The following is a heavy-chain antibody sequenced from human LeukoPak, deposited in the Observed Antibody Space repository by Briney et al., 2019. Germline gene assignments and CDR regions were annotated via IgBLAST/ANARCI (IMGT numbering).Heavy chain of an antibody. D-gene: IGHD6-19*01. CDR1: GGSISNYY. Sequence: PSETLSLTCTVSGGSISNYYWSWVRQPPGKGLEWIGYIHYSGSTNYNPSLKSRVTISLGTSKNQFSLKLSSVTAADTAVYYCARPYSSGWDYWGQGILVTVSS. CDR3: ARPYSSGWDY. CDR2: IHYSGST. V-gene: IGHV4-59*01. J-gene: IGHJ4*02.